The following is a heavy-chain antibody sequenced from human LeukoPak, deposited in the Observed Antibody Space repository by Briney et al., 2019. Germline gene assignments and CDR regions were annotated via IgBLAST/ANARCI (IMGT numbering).Heavy chain of an antibody. CDR3: AKTRSSQLISILQGGGNSLDP. Sequence: GGSLRLSCAASGFTFSNYNMNWIRQAPGKGLEWVSYISSTSSPIYYADSVKGRFTISRDNAKNSMYLQMNSLRAEDTAVYYCAKTRSSQLISILQGGGNSLDPWGQGTLVTVSS. CDR2: ISSTSSPI. CDR1: GFTFSNYN. D-gene: IGHD3-3*01. V-gene: IGHV3-48*01. J-gene: IGHJ5*02.